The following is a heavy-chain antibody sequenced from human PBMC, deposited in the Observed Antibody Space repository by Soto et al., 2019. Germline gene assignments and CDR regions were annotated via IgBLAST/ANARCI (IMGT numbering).Heavy chain of an antibody. CDR1: GGTFSSYA. V-gene: IGHV1-69*13. CDR2: IIPIFGTA. CDR3: ARERDTAMGRGYFDY. J-gene: IGHJ4*02. Sequence: SVKVSCKASGGTFSSYAISWVRQAPGQGLEWMGGIIPIFGTANYAQKFQGRVTITADESTSTAYMELSSLRSEDTAVYYCARERDTAMGRGYFDYWGQGTLVTVSS. D-gene: IGHD5-18*01.